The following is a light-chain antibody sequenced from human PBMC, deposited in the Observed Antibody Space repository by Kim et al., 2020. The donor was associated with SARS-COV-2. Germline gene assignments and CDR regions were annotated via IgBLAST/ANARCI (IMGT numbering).Light chain of an antibody. J-gene: IGLJ3*02. Sequence: PEKTAWITCGGDNIGRKSVHWYQQKPGQAPVLVIYYDSDRPSGIPERFSGSNSGNTATLTISRVEAGDEADYYCQVWDSSSDHPWVFGGGTKLTVL. CDR2: YDS. CDR3: QVWDSSSDHPWV. CDR1: NIGRKS. V-gene: IGLV3-21*04.